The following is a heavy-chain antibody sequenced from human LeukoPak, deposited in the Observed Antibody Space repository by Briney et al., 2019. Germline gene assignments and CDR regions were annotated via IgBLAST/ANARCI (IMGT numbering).Heavy chain of an antibody. J-gene: IGHJ6*03. Sequence: GGSLRLSCAASGFTFSSYAISWVRQAPGQGLEWMGGIIPIFGTANYAQKFQGRVTITADESTSTAYMELSSLRSEDTAVYYCARGVVFGVVIKRYYYYYMDVWGKGTTVTVSS. V-gene: IGHV1-69*01. CDR2: IIPIFGTA. CDR3: ARGVVFGVVIKRYYYYYMDV. D-gene: IGHD3-3*01. CDR1: GFTFSSYA.